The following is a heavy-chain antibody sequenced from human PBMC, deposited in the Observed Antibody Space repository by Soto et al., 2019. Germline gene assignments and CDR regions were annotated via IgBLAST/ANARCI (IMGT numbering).Heavy chain of an antibody. V-gene: IGHV4-34*01. Sequence: SETLSLTCAVYGGSFIGYYWSWILQPPGKGLEWIGEINHSGSTNYNPSLKSRVTISVDTSKNQFSLKLSSVTAADTAVYYCARGRIVVVVAATLGRRGENWFDPWGQGTLVTVSS. CDR1: GGSFIGYY. J-gene: IGHJ5*02. D-gene: IGHD2-15*01. CDR2: INHSGST. CDR3: ARGRIVVVVAATLGRRGENWFDP.